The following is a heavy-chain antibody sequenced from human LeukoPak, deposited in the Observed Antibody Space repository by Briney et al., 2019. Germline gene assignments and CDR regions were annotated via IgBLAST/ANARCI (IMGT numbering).Heavy chain of an antibody. J-gene: IGHJ5*02. CDR1: GGSISTYY. D-gene: IGHD5-24*01. V-gene: IGHV4-59*01. CDR2: IYYSGST. Sequence: TASETLSLTCTVSGGSISTYYWSWIRQPPGKGLEWIGYIYYSGSTNYNPSLKSRVTISVDTSKNQFSLKLSSVTAADTAVYYCARVGVATIKWWFDPWGQGTLVTVSS. CDR3: ARVGVATIKWWFDP.